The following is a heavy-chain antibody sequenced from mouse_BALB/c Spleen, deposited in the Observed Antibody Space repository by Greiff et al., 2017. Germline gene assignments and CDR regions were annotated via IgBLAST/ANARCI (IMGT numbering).Heavy chain of an antibody. CDR2: IYPGDGDT. Sequence: QVQLQQSGAELARPGASVKLSCKASGYTFTSYWMQWVKQRPGQGLEWIGAIYPGDGDTRYTQKFKGKATLTADKSSSTAYMQLSSLASEDSAVYYCARDYGPPYAMDYWGQGTSVTVSS. V-gene: IGHV1-87*01. CDR3: ARDYGPPYAMDY. D-gene: IGHD1-2*01. J-gene: IGHJ4*01. CDR1: GYTFTSYW.